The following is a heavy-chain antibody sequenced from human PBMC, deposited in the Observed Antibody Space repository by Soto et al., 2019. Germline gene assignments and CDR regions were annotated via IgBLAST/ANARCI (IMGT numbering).Heavy chain of an antibody. D-gene: IGHD3-10*01. V-gene: IGHV2-5*02. J-gene: IGHJ3*02. CDR1: GFSLITTGAG. Sequence: QITLKESGPTLVQPTQTLTLTCSFSGFSLITTGAGVGWIRQPPGKAPEWLALIYWDGEKRYSPALKSRLTITKDSSKNQVVLTIPTVDPVDTATYYCARRQSIMIRGANAFDIWGQGTFLRVSS. CDR2: IYWDGEK. CDR3: ARRQSIMIRGANAFDI.